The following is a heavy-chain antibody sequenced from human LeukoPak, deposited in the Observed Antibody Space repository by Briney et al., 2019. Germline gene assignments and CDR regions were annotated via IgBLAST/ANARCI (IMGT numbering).Heavy chain of an antibody. D-gene: IGHD1-26*01. CDR3: SRESGAYCPFGF. J-gene: IGHJ4*02. CDR1: GGSISSTNW. CDR2: ISLRGLT. Sequence: PSETLSLTCGVSGGSISSTNWWGWVRQPPGQGLEWIGEISLRGLTNYNPSLMSRVTMSLDKSKNLLTLNLTSVTAADTAVYYCSRESGAYCPFGFWGQGALVTVAS. V-gene: IGHV4-4*02.